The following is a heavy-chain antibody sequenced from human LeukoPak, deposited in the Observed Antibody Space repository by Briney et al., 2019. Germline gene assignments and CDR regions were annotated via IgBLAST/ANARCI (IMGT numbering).Heavy chain of an antibody. D-gene: IGHD3-22*01. V-gene: IGHV4-39*01. CDR3: ARQGLHYYDSSGYTPGDWFDP. CDR2: IYYSGST. Sequence: SETLSLTCTVSGGSISSSSYYWGWIRQPPGTGLEWIGSIYYSGSTYYNPSLKSRVTISVDTSKNQFSLKLSSVTAADTAVYYCARQGLHYYDSSGYTPGDWFDPWGQGTLVTVSS. J-gene: IGHJ5*02. CDR1: GGSISSSSYY.